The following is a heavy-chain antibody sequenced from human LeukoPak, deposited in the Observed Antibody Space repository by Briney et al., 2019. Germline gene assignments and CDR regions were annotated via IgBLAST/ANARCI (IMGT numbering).Heavy chain of an antibody. J-gene: IGHJ6*03. V-gene: IGHV4-39*01. Sequence: PSESLPLTCGVSGGSINTNTFFWGWIRQPPGKGLEWIGNVFYSGSTMYNPSLKSRVTMSIDTSKSQFSLSLSSVTAADTAMYWCVRQSRIFGIIRPGYMDVWGKGIMVSVSS. CDR2: VFYSGST. D-gene: IGHD3-3*01. CDR3: VRQSRIFGIIRPGYMDV. CDR1: GGSINTNTFF.